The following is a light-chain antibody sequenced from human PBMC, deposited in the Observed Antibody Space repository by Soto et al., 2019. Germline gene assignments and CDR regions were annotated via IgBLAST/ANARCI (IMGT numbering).Light chain of an antibody. CDR3: QQYNNWPPWT. CDR1: QSVSSN. V-gene: IGKV3-15*01. J-gene: IGKJ1*01. Sequence: EIVFTQSPATLSVSPGERATLSCRASQSVSSNLAWYQQKPGQAPRLLIYGASTRATGIPARFSGSGSGTEFTLTISSLQSEDFAVYYCQQYNNWPPWTLGQGTKVDIK. CDR2: GAS.